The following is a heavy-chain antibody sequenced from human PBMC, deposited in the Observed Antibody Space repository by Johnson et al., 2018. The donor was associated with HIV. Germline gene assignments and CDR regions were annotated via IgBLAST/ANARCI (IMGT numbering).Heavy chain of an antibody. CDR3: ARDRAIAGAATEALDL. CDR1: GFTFEDYG. V-gene: IGHV3-20*04. J-gene: IGHJ3*01. CDR2: INWNGGST. Sequence: VQLVESGGGVVRPGGSLRLSCAASGFTFEDYGMNWVRQAPGKGLEWVSGINWNGGSTGYADSVKGRFTISRDNSKNTLYLQMNSLRAEDTAVYYCARDRAIAGAATEALDLWGQGTMVIVSS. D-gene: IGHD1-26*01.